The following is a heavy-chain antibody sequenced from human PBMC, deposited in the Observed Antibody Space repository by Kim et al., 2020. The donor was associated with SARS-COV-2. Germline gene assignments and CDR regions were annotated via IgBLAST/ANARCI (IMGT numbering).Heavy chain of an antibody. V-gene: IGHV3-23*01. D-gene: IGHD3-9*01. J-gene: IGHJ4*02. CDR3: AKDPMSHIDLLTGYSD. CDR1: GFPFSNYV. Sequence: GGSLRLSCVATGFPFSNYVLSWVRQSPGRGLQWVSPITGRGDKTYYADSVKGRFTISRDSFRTTLFLQMNSLSDEDTAIYYCAKDPMSHIDLLTGYSDWGEGCLVTVS. CDR2: ITGRGDKT.